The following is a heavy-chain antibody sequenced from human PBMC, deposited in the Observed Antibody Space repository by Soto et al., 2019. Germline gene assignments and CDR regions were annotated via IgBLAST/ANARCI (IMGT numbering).Heavy chain of an antibody. CDR2: ISYDGSNK. Sequence: GGSLRLSCAASGFTFSSYGMHWVRQAPGKGLEWVAVISYDGSNKYYADSVKGRFTISRDNSKNTLYLQMNSLRAEDTAVYYCANGAQATVTTPKIYYYYYGMDVWGQGTTVTVSS. CDR1: GFTFSSYG. D-gene: IGHD4-4*01. CDR3: ANGAQATVTTPKIYYYYYGMDV. J-gene: IGHJ6*02. V-gene: IGHV3-30*18.